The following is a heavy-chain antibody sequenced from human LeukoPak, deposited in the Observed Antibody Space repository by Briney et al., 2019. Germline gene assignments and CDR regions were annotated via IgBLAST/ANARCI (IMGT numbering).Heavy chain of an antibody. V-gene: IGHV4-30-4*02. CDR1: GGSISSGDYY. J-gene: IGHJ4*02. Sequence: SETLSLTCTVSGGSISSGDYYWSWIRQPPGKGLEWIGYIYYSGSTYYNPSLKSRVTISVDTSKNQFSLKLSSVTAADTAVYYCAREADGAAYFDYWGQGTLVTVSS. CDR3: AREADGAAYFDY. CDR2: IYYSGST. D-gene: IGHD3-10*01.